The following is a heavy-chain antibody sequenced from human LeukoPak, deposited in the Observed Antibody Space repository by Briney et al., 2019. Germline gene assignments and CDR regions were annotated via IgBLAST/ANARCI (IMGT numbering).Heavy chain of an antibody. CDR1: GYTFTSYG. CDR2: ISAYNGNT. CDR3: ARDDYYDSSGYTAFDI. D-gene: IGHD3-22*01. Sequence: ASVKVSCKXSGYTFTSYGISWVRQAPGQGLEWMGWISAYNGNTNYAQKLQGRVTMTTDTSTSTAYMELRSLRSDDTAVYYCARDDYYDSSGYTAFDIWGQRTMVTVSS. V-gene: IGHV1-18*01. J-gene: IGHJ3*02.